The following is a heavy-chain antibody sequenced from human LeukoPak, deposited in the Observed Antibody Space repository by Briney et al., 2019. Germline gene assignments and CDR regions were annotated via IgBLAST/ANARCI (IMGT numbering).Heavy chain of an antibody. CDR2: INPNSGGT. CDR1: GYTFTGYY. J-gene: IGHJ4*02. Sequence: GASLKGSCKASGYTFTGYYMHCVRQAPGHGLEWMGRINPNSGGTKYAQKFQGRVTMTRDTSISTAYMELSRLRSDDTAVYYCASTDRYSSSSEIFDYWGQGTLVTVSS. CDR3: ASTDRYSSSSEIFDY. D-gene: IGHD6-6*01. V-gene: IGHV1-2*06.